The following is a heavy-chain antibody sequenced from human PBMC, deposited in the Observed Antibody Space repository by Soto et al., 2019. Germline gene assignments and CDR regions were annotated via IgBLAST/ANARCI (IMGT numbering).Heavy chain of an antibody. CDR1: GFTVSSDY. J-gene: IGHJ5*02. D-gene: IGHD2-15*01. V-gene: IGHV3-66*01. CDR3: ARAVVHNWFDP. Sequence: SGFTVSSDYMNWVRQAPGKGLEWVSLIYSGGLTFYADSVKGRFTISRDNSKNTLYLQMNSLRVEDTAVYYCARAVVHNWFDPWGQGILVTVSS. CDR2: IYSGGLT.